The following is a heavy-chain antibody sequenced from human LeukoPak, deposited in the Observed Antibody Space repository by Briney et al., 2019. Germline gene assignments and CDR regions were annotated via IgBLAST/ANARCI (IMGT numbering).Heavy chain of an antibody. V-gene: IGHV1-8*02. CDR2: MNPNSGST. Sequence: AASVKVSCKASGYTFTNYDIIWVRQATGQGLEWMGWMNPNSGSTGYAQKFQGRVTMTRDTSISTAYMELSRLRSDDTAVYYCASGDGYNSGSAFDIWGQGTMVTVSS. J-gene: IGHJ3*02. D-gene: IGHD5-24*01. CDR3: ASGDGYNSGSAFDI. CDR1: GYTFTNYD.